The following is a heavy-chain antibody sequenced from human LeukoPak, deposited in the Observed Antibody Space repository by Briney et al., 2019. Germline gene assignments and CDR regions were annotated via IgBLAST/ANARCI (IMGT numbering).Heavy chain of an antibody. CDR1: GGSISSYY. CDR3: ARGDGTASLYDI. V-gene: IGHV4-59*01. J-gene: IGHJ3*02. CDR2: IYDSGST. D-gene: IGHD5-24*01. Sequence: SETLSLTCTVSGGSISSYYWSWIRQPPGKGLEWIGYIYDSGSTIHNPSLKSRVTISVDTSKNQFSLKLSSVTAADTAVYYCARGDGTASLYDIWVQGTMVTVSS.